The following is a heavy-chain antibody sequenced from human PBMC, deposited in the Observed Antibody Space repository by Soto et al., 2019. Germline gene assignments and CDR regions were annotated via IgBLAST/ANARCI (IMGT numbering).Heavy chain of an antibody. CDR3: ASCRMVRGLFFDY. CDR1: GGSISSGGYY. Sequence: PSETLSLTCTVSGGSISSGGYYWSWIRQHPGKGLEWIGYIYYSGSTYYNPSLKSRVTISVDTSKNQFSLKLSSVTAADTAVYYCASCRMVRGLFFDYWGQGTLVTAPQ. D-gene: IGHD3-10*01. J-gene: IGHJ4*02. CDR2: IYYSGST. V-gene: IGHV4-31*03.